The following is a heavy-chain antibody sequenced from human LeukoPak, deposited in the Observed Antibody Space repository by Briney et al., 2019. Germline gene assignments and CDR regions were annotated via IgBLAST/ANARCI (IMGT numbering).Heavy chain of an antibody. CDR2: INPNSGGT. CDR3: ARANTTMVRGVISGFGY. J-gene: IGHJ4*02. D-gene: IGHD3-10*01. CDR1: GYTFTGYY. Sequence: ASVKVSCKASGYTFTGYYMHWVRQAPGQGLEWMGWINPNSGGTNYAQKFQGRVTMTRDTSISTAYMELSRLRSDDTAVYYCARANTTMVRGVISGFGYWGQGTLVTVSS. V-gene: IGHV1-2*02.